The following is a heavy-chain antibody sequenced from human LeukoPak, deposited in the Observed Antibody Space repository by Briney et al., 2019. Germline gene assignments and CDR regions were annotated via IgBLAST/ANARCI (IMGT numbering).Heavy chain of an antibody. V-gene: IGHV4-34*01. CDR2: INHSGST. Sequence: SETLSLTCAVYGGSFSGYYWSWIRQPPGKGLEWIGEINHSGSTNYNPSLKTRVTISVDTSKNQFSLKLSSVTAADTAVYYCARGRSNGWFYWGQGTLVTVSS. D-gene: IGHD6-19*01. CDR1: GGSFSGYY. CDR3: ARGRSNGWFY. J-gene: IGHJ4*02.